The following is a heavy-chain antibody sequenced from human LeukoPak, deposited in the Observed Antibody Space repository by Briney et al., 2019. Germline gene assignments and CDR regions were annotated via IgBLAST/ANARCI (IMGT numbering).Heavy chain of an antibody. CDR1: GYTFTGYY. D-gene: IGHD5-12*01. CDR2: INPNSGGN. V-gene: IGHV1-2*02. J-gene: IGHJ4*02. CDR3: ARSPSRGYSGYDLAY. Sequence: ASVKVSCKASGYTFTGYYMHWVRQAPGQGLEWMGLINPNSGGNNYAQKFQGRVTMTRDTSISTAYMELSRLRSDDTAVYYCARSPSRGYSGYDLAYWGQGTLVTVSS.